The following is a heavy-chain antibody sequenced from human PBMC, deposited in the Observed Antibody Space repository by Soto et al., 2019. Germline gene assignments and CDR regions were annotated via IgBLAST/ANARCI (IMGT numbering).Heavy chain of an antibody. V-gene: IGHV3-30-3*01. D-gene: IGHD2-15*01. Sequence: QVQLVESGGGVVQPGRSLRLSCAASGFTFSSYAMHWVRQAPGKGLEWVAVISYDGSNKYYADSVKGRFTISRDNSKXPXXXKXDSVRAEDTAVYYCARAGCDGGSCYTLVGLRYGMDVWGQGTTVTVSS. CDR2: ISYDGSNK. J-gene: IGHJ6*02. CDR1: GFTFSSYA. CDR3: ARAGCDGGSCYTLVGLRYGMDV.